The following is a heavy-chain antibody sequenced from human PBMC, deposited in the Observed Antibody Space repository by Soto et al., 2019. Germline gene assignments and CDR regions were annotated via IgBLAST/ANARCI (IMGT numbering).Heavy chain of an antibody. D-gene: IGHD3-16*01. Sequence: QVNLVESGGGVVQPGTSLRVSCVGSGFTFRSYVIHWVRQAPGKGLEWVALTSYDGSDKYYGDSVRGRFTISRDNSRNTVDLQMDSLRLDDTALYYCARWGTTGGLDVWGQGTLVSVSS. J-gene: IGHJ1*01. CDR2: TSYDGSDK. CDR1: GFTFRSYV. CDR3: ARWGTTGGLDV. V-gene: IGHV3-30*19.